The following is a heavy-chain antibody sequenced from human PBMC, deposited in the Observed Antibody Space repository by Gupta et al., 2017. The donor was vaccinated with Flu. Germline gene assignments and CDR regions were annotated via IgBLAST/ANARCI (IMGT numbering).Heavy chain of an antibody. Sequence: QVQLVQSGAEVKKPGASVKVFCKASGYTFTTHYVHWVRQVPGQGLEWMGLMNPVGGSASYAQKFEGRVTMSRDTSTSTAYMELTNLRFDDTAVYXCXRGRQLXCAGDCYSGNLDFWGQGTLVPVSS. D-gene: IGHD2-21*01. CDR3: XRGRQLXCAGDCYSGNLDF. CDR1: GYTFTTHY. V-gene: IGHV1-46*01. J-gene: IGHJ4*02. CDR2: MNPVGGSA.